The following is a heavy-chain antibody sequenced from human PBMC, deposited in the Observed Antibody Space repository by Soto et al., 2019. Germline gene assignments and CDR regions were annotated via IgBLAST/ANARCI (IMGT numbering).Heavy chain of an antibody. V-gene: IGHV3-48*03. Sequence: PGGSLRLSCSASGFGFSDYAMNWVRQAPGKGLEWISYIARSGGSIYYADSVKGRFTISRENANNLLSLQMNSLRAEDTAVYYCVRDDKWDFDYWGQG. CDR1: GFGFSDYA. CDR3: VRDDKWDFDY. D-gene: IGHD1-26*01. J-gene: IGHJ4*02. CDR2: IARSGGSI.